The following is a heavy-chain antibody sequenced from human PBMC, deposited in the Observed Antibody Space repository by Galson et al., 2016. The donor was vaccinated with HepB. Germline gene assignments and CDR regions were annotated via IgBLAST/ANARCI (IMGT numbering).Heavy chain of an antibody. Sequence: SLRLSCAASGFTFSSYSMNWVRQAPGKGLEWVSSISSSSSYIYYADSVKGRFTISRDNSKNTVYLQMRSLRATDRAVYYCAKMGHSSSSYFFDSWGQGALVTVSS. V-gene: IGHV3-21*04. CDR3: AKMGHSSSSYFFDS. D-gene: IGHD6-6*01. CDR1: GFTFSSYS. CDR2: ISSSSSYI. J-gene: IGHJ4*02.